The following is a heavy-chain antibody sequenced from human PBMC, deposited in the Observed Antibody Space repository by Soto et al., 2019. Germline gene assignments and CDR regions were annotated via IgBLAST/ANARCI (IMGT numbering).Heavy chain of an antibody. D-gene: IGHD2-15*01. CDR3: ARDLEVVAATLDNWYFDL. J-gene: IGHJ2*01. V-gene: IGHV1-69*01. CDR2: IIPIFGTA. CDR1: GGTFSSYA. Sequence: QVQLVQSGAEVKKPGSSVKVSCKASGGTFSSYAISWVRQAPGQGLERMGGIIPIFGTANYAQKFQGRVTITADESTSTAYMELSSLRSEDTAVYYCARDLEVVAATLDNWYFDLWGRGTLVTVSS.